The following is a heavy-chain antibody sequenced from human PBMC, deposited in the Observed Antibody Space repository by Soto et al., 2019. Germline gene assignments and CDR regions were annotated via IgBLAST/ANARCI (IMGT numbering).Heavy chain of an antibody. D-gene: IGHD6-13*01. V-gene: IGHV3-30-3*01. Sequence: GGSLRLSCAASGFTFSSYAMHWVRQAPGKGLEWVAVISYDGSNKYYADPVKGRFTISRDNSKNTLYLQMNSLRAEDTAVYYCARDQGSSFTYFDYWGQGTLVTVSS. CDR1: GFTFSSYA. CDR3: ARDQGSSFTYFDY. J-gene: IGHJ4*02. CDR2: ISYDGSNK.